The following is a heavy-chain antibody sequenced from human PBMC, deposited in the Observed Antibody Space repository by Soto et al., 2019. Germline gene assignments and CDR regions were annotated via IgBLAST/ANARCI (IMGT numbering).Heavy chain of an antibody. CDR1: GGFISSSSYY. D-gene: IGHD4-17*01. J-gene: IGHJ1*01. Sequence: QLQLQESGPGLVKPSETLSLTCTVSGGFISSSSYYWGWIRQPPGKGLEWIGSIYYSGSTYYNPSLKSRVTISVDTSKNQFSLKLSSVTAADTAVYYCARTRATVTTGYFQHWGQGTLVTVSS. V-gene: IGHV4-39*01. CDR3: ARTRATVTTGYFQH. CDR2: IYYSGST.